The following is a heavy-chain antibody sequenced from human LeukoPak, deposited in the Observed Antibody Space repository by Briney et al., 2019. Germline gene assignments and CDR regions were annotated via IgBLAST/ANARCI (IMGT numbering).Heavy chain of an antibody. Sequence: SETLSLTCTVSGGSISGYYWSWIRQPAGEGLEWIGRLHTSGSTHYNPSLKSRVTMSVDTSKNQFSLKLSSVTAADTAVYYCARDFGYGDYFFDDWGQGTLVTVSS. CDR1: GGSISGYY. CDR3: ARDFGYGDYFFDD. CDR2: LHTSGST. J-gene: IGHJ4*02. D-gene: IGHD4-17*01. V-gene: IGHV4-4*07.